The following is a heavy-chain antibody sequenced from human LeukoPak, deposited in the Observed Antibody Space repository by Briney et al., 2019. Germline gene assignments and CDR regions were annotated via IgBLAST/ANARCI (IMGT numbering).Heavy chain of an antibody. CDR2: ISAYNGNT. J-gene: IGHJ5*02. CDR1: GYTFTSYG. V-gene: IGHV1-18*01. CDR3: ARDGIVVVPAAIWGSNWFDP. Sequence: ASVKVSCKASGYTFTSYGISWVRQAPGQGLEWMGWISAYNGNTNYAQKLQGRVTTTTDTSTSTAYMELRSLRSDDTAVYYCARDGIVVVPAAIWGSNWFDPWGQGTLVTVSS. D-gene: IGHD2-2*01.